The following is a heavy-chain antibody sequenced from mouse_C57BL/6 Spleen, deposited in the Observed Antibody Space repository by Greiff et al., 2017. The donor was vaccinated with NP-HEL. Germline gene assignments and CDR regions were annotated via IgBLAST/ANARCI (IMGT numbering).Heavy chain of an antibody. V-gene: IGHV1-42*01. Sequence: VQLQQSGPELVKPGASVKISCKASGYSFTGYYMNWVKQSPEKSLEWIGEINPSTGGTTYNQKFKAKATLTVDKSSSTAYMQLKRLTSEDSAVYYCARTDGSSYDYAMDYWGQGTSVTVSS. D-gene: IGHD1-1*01. CDR3: ARTDGSSYDYAMDY. CDR1: GYSFTGYY. CDR2: INPSTGGT. J-gene: IGHJ4*01.